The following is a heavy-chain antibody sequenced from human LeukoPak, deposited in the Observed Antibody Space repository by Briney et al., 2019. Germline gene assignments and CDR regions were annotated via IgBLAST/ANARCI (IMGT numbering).Heavy chain of an antibody. V-gene: IGHV3-74*01. CDR3: ARGCRGYSYGCYY. CDR2: INSDGSST. Sequence: GGSLRLSCAASGSTFSSYWMHWVRQAPGKGLVWVSRINSDGSSTSYADSVKGRFTISRDNAKNTLYLQMNSLRAEDTAVYYCARGCRGYSYGCYYWGQGTLVTVSS. J-gene: IGHJ4*02. CDR1: GSTFSSYW. D-gene: IGHD5-18*01.